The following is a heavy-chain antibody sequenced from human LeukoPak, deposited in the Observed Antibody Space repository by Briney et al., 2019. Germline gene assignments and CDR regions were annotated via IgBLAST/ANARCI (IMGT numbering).Heavy chain of an antibody. J-gene: IGHJ5*02. D-gene: IGHD5-12*01. CDR2: TYYRSKWYT. CDR3: ASILAGRNWFDP. V-gene: IGHV6-1*01. Sequence: SQTLSLTCAISGDSVSSNSATWNWIRQSPSRGLEWLGRTYYRSKWYTDYAVSVKSRITINPDTAKSQFSLQLNSVTPEDTAVYYCASILAGRNWFDPWGQGTLVTLSS. CDR1: GDSVSSNSAT.